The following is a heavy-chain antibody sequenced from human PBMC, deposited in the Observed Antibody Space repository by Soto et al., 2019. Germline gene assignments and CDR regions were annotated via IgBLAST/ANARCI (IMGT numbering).Heavy chain of an antibody. CDR3: AKDLQSYGDYDYYCYGMDV. D-gene: IGHD4-17*01. CDR1: GFTFSTYG. CDR2: ISYDGTNK. V-gene: IGHV3-30*18. Sequence: QVQLVESGGGEVQPGRSLTLSCAASGFTFSTYGMHWVRQTPGKGLEWVAVISYDGTNKFYSDSVKGRFTISRDNFKNPLTLQMNPLRADDTAVYSLAKDLQSYGDYDYYCYGMDVWGLGTRVTVSS. J-gene: IGHJ6*02.